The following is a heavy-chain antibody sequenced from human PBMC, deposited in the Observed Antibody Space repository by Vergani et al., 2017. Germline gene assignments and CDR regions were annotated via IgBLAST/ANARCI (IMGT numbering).Heavy chain of an antibody. D-gene: IGHD3-3*01. CDR3: ERDLEGGGMDV. CDR2: IWYDGSNK. Sequence: QVQLVESGGGVVQPGRSLRLSCAASGFTFSSYGMHWVRQAPGQGLEWVAVIWYDGSNKYYADSVKGRFTISRDNSKNTLYMQMNSLRAEDTAVYYCERDLEGGGMDVWGQGTTVTVSS. CDR1: GFTFSSYG. V-gene: IGHV3-33*01. J-gene: IGHJ6*02.